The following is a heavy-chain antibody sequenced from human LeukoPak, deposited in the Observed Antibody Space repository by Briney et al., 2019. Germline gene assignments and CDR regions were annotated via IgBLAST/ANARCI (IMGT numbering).Heavy chain of an antibody. CDR1: GGSISSGDYY. D-gene: IGHD3-3*01. V-gene: IGHV4-30-4*08. J-gene: IGHJ4*02. CDR3: AREGRYDFWSGYQRSFDY. CDR2: IYYSGST. Sequence: SQTLSLTCTVSGGSISSGDYYWSWIRQPPGKGLEWIGYIYYSGSTYYNPSLKSRVTISVDTSKNQFSLKLSSVTAADTAVYYCAREGRYDFWSGYQRSFDYWGQGTLVTVSS.